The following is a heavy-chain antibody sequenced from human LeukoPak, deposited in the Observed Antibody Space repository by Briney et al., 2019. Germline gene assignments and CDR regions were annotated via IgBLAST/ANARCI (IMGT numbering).Heavy chain of an antibody. CDR3: ARESPRGYDYVWGGEGYYFDY. V-gene: IGHV4-31*03. CDR1: GGSISSGGYY. CDR2: IYYSGST. J-gene: IGHJ4*02. D-gene: IGHD3-16*01. Sequence: SQTLSLTCTVSGGSISSGGYYWSWIRQHPGKGLEWIGYIYYSGSTYYNPSLKSRVTISVDTSKNQFSLKLSSVTAADTAVYYCARESPRGYDYVWGGEGYYFDYWGQGTLVTVSS.